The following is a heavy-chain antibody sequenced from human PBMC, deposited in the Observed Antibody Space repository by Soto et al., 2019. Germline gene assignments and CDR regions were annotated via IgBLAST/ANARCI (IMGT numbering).Heavy chain of an antibody. D-gene: IGHD3-16*01. V-gene: IGHV1-18*01. CDR3: ARGGTPIDY. CDR1: GYTFTNFG. CDR2: ISVYNGNT. Sequence: QVQLVQSGAEVKKPGASVKVSCKASGYTFTNFGISWVRQAPGQGLEWMGWISVYNGNTNYAQKFQGRVTMTTDTSRSIAYMDVRTLRFDATDVYYGARGGTPIDYWGQGTLVTVSS. J-gene: IGHJ4*02.